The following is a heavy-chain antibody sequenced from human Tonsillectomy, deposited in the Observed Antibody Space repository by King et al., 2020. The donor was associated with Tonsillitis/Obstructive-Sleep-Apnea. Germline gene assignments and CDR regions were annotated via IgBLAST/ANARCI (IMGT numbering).Heavy chain of an antibody. V-gene: IGHV3-30*03. CDR1: GFTFSEYG. D-gene: IGHD2/OR15-2a*01. Sequence: VQLVESGGGVVQPGRSLRLSCAASGFTFSEYGMYWVRQAPGKGLDWVAAISRDGSGKFYSDSVRGRFAISRDNSKSTLYLQLNSVTAGDTALSYCARERRMKYYMDVWGKGTTVTVSS. CDR2: ISRDGSGK. J-gene: IGHJ6*03. CDR3: ARERRMKYYMDV.